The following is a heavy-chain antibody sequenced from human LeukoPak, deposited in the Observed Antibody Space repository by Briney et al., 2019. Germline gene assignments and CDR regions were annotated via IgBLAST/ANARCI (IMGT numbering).Heavy chain of an antibody. CDR1: GGSITSSSYY. Sequence: SETLSLTCSVSGGSITSSSYYWAWVRQSPEKGLEWIGSIYYTGGTHYSPSLKSRVIMSVDTSKNQFSLKLSSVTAADTAVYYCARATWIQLWLEGYYFDYWGQGTLVTVSS. CDR3: ARATWIQLWLEGYYFDY. V-gene: IGHV4-39*07. J-gene: IGHJ4*02. CDR2: IYYTGGT. D-gene: IGHD5-18*01.